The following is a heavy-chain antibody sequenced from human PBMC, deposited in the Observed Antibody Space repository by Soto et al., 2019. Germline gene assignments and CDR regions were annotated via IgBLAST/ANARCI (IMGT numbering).Heavy chain of an antibody. CDR2: ISAYNGNT. CDR3: ARVHDSSGYSHAGAFDI. J-gene: IGHJ3*02. Sequence: ASVKVSCKASGYTFTSYGISWVRQAPGQGLEWMGWISAYNGNTNYAQKLQGRVTMTTDTSTRTAYMELRSLSSDDTAVYYCARVHDSSGYSHAGAFDIWGQGIMVTVSS. CDR1: GYTFTSYG. D-gene: IGHD3-22*01. V-gene: IGHV1-18*01.